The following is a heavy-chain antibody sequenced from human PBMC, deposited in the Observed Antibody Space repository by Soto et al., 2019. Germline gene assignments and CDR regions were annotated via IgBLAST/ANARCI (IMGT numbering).Heavy chain of an antibody. CDR1: GGTFSSYT. J-gene: IGHJ4*02. CDR3: ASICTYCYGRKGTFDS. D-gene: IGHD5-18*01. CDR2: IIPILGIA. Sequence: QVQLVQSGAEVKKPGSSVKVSCKASGGTFSSYTISWVRQAPGQGLEWMGRIIPILGIANYAQKFQGRVTITADKATSTAYMELSSLRSEDKAVYYCASICTYCYGRKGTFDSWGQGTLVTVSS. V-gene: IGHV1-69*02.